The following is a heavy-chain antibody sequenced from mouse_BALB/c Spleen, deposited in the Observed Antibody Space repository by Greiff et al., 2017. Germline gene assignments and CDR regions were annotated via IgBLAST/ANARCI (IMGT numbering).Heavy chain of an antibody. CDR1: GFSLTSYG. CDR3: ARGPLYYGSSLYYFDY. Sequence: VKLQESGPGLVAPSQSLSITCTVSGFSLTSYGVHWVRQPPGKGLEWLGVIWAGGSTNYNSALMSRLSISKDNSKSQVFLKMNSLQTDDTAMYSCARGPLYYGSSLYYFDYWGQGTTLTVSA. J-gene: IGHJ2*01. V-gene: IGHV2-9*02. D-gene: IGHD1-1*01. CDR2: IWAGGST.